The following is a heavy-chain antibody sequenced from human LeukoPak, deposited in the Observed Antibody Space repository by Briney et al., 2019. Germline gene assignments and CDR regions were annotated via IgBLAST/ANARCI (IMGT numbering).Heavy chain of an antibody. CDR3: ARDGYSGSSLFDY. Sequence: SETLSLTCTVSGGSISSYYWSWIRQPPGKGLEWIGYIYYSGSTNYNPSLKSRVTISVDTSKNQLSLKLSSVTAADTAVYYCARDGYSGSSLFDYWGQGTLVTVSS. V-gene: IGHV4-59*01. D-gene: IGHD1-26*01. CDR2: IYYSGST. CDR1: GGSISSYY. J-gene: IGHJ4*02.